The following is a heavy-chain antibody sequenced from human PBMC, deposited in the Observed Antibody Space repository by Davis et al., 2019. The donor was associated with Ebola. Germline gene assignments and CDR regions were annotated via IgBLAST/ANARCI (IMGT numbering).Heavy chain of an antibody. J-gene: IGHJ3*01. V-gene: IGHV3-30*02. CDR2: IRYDGTNK. CDR3: AEGHSSAFDL. Sequence: GESLKISCTASGFTFSSYGMHWVRQAPGKGLEWVAFIRYDGTNKYYADSVKGRFTISRDNAENSLYLQMNSLRAEDTAVYYCAEGHSSAFDLWGQGTMVIVSS. CDR1: GFTFSSYG.